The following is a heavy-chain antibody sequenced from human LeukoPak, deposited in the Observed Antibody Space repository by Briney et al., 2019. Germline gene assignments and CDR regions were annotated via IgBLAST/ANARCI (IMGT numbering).Heavy chain of an antibody. CDR3: AKTIEKLERRTSDAFDI. Sequence: GGSLRLSCAASGFTFSSYEMNWVRQAPGKGLEWVSYISSSGSTIYYADSVKGRFTISRDNAKNSLYLQMNSLRAEDTAVYYCAKTIEKLERRTSDAFDIWGQGTMVTVSS. V-gene: IGHV3-48*03. CDR2: ISSSGSTI. J-gene: IGHJ3*02. D-gene: IGHD1-1*01. CDR1: GFTFSSYE.